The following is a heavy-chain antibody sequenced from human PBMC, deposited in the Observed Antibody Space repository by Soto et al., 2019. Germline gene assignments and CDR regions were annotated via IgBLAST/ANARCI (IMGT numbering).Heavy chain of an antibody. D-gene: IGHD1-26*01. Sequence: QVQLVQSGAEVKKPGSSVKVSCKASGGTFSSYAISWVRQAPGQGLEWMGGIIPIFGTANYAQKFQGRVTITADESTSTADMELSSLRSEDTAVYYCAREAVGATNLINFDYWGQGTLVTVSS. CDR1: GGTFSSYA. J-gene: IGHJ4*02. V-gene: IGHV1-69*01. CDR3: AREAVGATNLINFDY. CDR2: IIPIFGTA.